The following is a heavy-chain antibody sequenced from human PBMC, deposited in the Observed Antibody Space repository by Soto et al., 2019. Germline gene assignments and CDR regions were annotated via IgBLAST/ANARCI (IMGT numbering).Heavy chain of an antibody. CDR1: GGSFSGYY. J-gene: IGHJ6*03. Sequence: PSETLSLTCAVYGGSFSGYYWSWIRQPPGKGLEWIGEINHSGSTNYNPSLKSRVTISVDTSKNQFSLKLSSVTAADTAVYYCARVSVRAGDYYYYMDVWGNGTTVTVS. V-gene: IGHV4-34*01. CDR2: INHSGST. D-gene: IGHD3-10*01. CDR3: ARVSVRAGDYYYYMDV.